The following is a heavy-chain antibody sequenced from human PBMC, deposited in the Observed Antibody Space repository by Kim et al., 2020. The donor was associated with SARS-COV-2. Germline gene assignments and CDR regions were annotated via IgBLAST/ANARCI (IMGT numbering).Heavy chain of an antibody. CDR2: ISWNSGSI. Sequence: GGSLRLSCAASGFTFDDYGMHWVRQAPGKGLEWVSGISWNSGSIDYADSVKGRFTISRDNAKSSLYLQMNSLRAEDTALYYCAKAEGYSYGSDFDYWGQGTRVNVSS. V-gene: IGHV3-9*01. J-gene: IGHJ4*02. D-gene: IGHD5-18*01. CDR1: GFTFDDYG. CDR3: AKAEGYSYGSDFDY.